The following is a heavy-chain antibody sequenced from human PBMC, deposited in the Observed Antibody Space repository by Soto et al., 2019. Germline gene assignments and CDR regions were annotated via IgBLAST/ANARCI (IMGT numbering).Heavy chain of an antibody. D-gene: IGHD6-13*01. V-gene: IGHV4-34*01. CDR2: INHSGST. CDR3: ARVSPWYSSSIPYY. Sequence: SETLSLTCAVYGGSFSCYYWSWIRPPPGKGLEWIGEINHSGSTNYNPSLKSRVTISVDTSKNQFSLKLSSVTAADTAVYYCARVSPWYSSSIPYYWGQGTLVTVSS. CDR1: GGSFSCYY. J-gene: IGHJ4*02.